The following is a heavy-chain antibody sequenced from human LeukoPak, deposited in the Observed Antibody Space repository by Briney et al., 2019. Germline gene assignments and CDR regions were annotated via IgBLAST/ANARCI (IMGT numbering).Heavy chain of an antibody. CDR2: LTGSGGNT. V-gene: IGHV3-23*01. D-gene: IGHD3-10*01. CDR3: VKFRGIQHYNYHMDV. CDR1: GFTFSSYA. Sequence: GGSLRLSCAASGFTFSSYAMSWVRRAPGKGLEWVSGLTGSGGNTYYADSVKGRFTISRDNSKNTLSLQMSSLRAEDAAVYYCVKFRGIQHYNYHMDVWGKGTTVTVSS. J-gene: IGHJ6*03.